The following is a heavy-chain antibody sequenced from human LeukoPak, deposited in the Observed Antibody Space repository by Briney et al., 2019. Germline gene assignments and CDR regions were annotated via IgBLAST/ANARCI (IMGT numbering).Heavy chain of an antibody. J-gene: IGHJ6*03. D-gene: IGHD6-6*01. CDR2: IYYSGST. V-gene: IGHV4-59*01. CDR3: AREIKYSSSSFYYYYMDV. CDR1: GGSISSYY. Sequence: PSETLSLTCTVSGGSISSYYWSWIRQPPGKGLEWIGYIYYSGSTNYNPSLKSRVTISVDTSKNQFSLKLSSVTAADTAVYYCAREIKYSSSSFYYYYMDVWGKGTTVTVSS.